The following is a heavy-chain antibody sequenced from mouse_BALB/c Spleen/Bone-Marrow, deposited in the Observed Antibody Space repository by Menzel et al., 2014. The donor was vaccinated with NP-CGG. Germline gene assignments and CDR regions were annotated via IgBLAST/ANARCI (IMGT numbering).Heavy chain of an antibody. CDR1: GYAFTNYL. V-gene: IGHV1-54*01. CDR3: ARRDYAMDY. Sequence: VTLVESGAELARPGTSVKVSCKASGYAFTNYLIEWVKQRPGQGLEWIGVINPGSGGTNYNEKFKGKATLTADKSSSTAYMQLSSLTSDDSAVYFCARRDYAMDYWGQGTSVTVSS. CDR2: INPGSGGT. J-gene: IGHJ4*01.